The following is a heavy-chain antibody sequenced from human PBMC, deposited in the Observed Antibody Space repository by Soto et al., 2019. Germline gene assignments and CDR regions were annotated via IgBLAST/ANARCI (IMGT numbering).Heavy chain of an antibody. J-gene: IGHJ4*02. CDR1: GYTFTAYY. V-gene: IGHV1-46*01. CDR3: TADLPTPIPQVDH. Sequence: ASVKVSCKASGYTFTAYYIHWVRQAPGQGLEWMGIINPSGGSTSYAQKFQGRVTMTRDTSTSTVYLQMNSLKTEDTAVYYCTADLPTPIPQVDHWGQGTLVTVSS. D-gene: IGHD2-21*01. CDR2: INPSGGST.